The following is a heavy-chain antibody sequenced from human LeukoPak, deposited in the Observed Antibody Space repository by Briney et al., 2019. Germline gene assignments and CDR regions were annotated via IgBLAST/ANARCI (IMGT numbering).Heavy chain of an antibody. V-gene: IGHV1-69*13. D-gene: IGHD3-3*01. Sequence: SVKVSCKASGGTFSSYAISWVRQAPGQGLEWMGGIIPIFGTANYAQKFQGRVTITADESTSTAYMELSSLRSEDTAVYYCATLPPITILGDHYYGMDVWGQGTTVTVSS. CDR2: IIPIFGTA. CDR1: GGTFSSYA. J-gene: IGHJ6*02. CDR3: ATLPPITILGDHYYGMDV.